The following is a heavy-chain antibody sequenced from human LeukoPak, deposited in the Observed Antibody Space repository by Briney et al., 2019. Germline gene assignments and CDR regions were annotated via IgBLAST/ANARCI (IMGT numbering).Heavy chain of an antibody. V-gene: IGHV4-39*07. CDR3: AREGYSSSSYYYYYMDV. CDR2: IYYSGST. D-gene: IGHD6-6*01. Sequence: SETLSLTCTVSGGSISSSSYYWGWIRQPPGKGLEWVGSIYYSGSTYYNPSHKSRVTISVDTSKNQFSLKLSSVTAADTAVYYCAREGYSSSSYYYYYMDVWGKGTTVTVSS. CDR1: GGSISSSSYY. J-gene: IGHJ6*03.